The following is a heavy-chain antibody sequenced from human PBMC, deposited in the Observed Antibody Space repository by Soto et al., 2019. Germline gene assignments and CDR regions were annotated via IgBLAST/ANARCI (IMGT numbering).Heavy chain of an antibody. CDR2: ISAYNGNT. V-gene: IGHV1-18*01. CDR3: ARTEEYDEHFDY. D-gene: IGHD1-1*01. J-gene: IGHJ4*02. Sequence: ASVKVSCKASGYTFTSYGISWVRQAPGQGLEWMGWISAYNGNTNYAQKHQGRVTMTTDTSTSTAYMELRSLRSDDTAVYYCARTEEYDEHFDYWGQGTLVTVSS. CDR1: GYTFTSYG.